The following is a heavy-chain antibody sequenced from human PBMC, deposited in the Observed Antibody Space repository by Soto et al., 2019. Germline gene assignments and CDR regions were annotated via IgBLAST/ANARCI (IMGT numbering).Heavy chain of an antibody. D-gene: IGHD3-16*01. Sequence: XRPTPVTPTQTPPLTFPLSSFSLSTSGSCARWDRQLPGKALEWLSLIDWDDVKYYSSSLKTRLTISKDTSQNQVVLKMSNMDPVKTATYSCARGVGGLRSKARPFYFDCRDKRTRVA. CDR3: ARGVGGLRSKARPFYFDC. CDR2: IDWDDVK. CDR1: SFSLSTSGSC. V-gene: IGHV2-70*20. J-gene: IGHJ4*02.